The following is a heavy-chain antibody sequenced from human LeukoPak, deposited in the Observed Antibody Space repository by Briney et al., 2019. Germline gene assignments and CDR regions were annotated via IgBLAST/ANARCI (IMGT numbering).Heavy chain of an antibody. J-gene: IGHJ4*02. Sequence: SETLSLTCTVSGGSISSYYWSWIRQPPGKGLEWIGYIYYSGGTNYNPSLKSRVTISVDTSKNQFSLKLSSVTAADTAVYYCARWDSSGYYTFDYWGQGTLVTVSS. V-gene: IGHV4-59*01. CDR2: IYYSGGT. CDR3: ARWDSSGYYTFDY. D-gene: IGHD3-22*01. CDR1: GGSISSYY.